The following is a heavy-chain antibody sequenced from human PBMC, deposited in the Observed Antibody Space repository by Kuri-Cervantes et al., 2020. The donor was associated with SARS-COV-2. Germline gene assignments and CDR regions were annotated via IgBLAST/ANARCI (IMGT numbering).Heavy chain of an antibody. D-gene: IGHD3-3*01. CDR2: ISYDGSNK. CDR3: AKGSPGITIFGVVIIDPSDAFDI. Sequence: GESLKISCAASGFTFSSYGMHWVRQAPGKGLEWVAVISYDGSNKHYADSVKGRFTISRDNSKNTLYLQMNSLRAEDTAVYYCAKGSPGITIFGVVIIDPSDAFDIWGQGTMVTVSS. J-gene: IGHJ3*02. CDR1: GFTFSSYG. V-gene: IGHV3-30*18.